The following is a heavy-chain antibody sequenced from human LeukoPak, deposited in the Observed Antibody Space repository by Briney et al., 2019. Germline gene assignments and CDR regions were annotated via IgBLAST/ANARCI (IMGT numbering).Heavy chain of an antibody. D-gene: IGHD6-19*01. CDR2: INHSGST. Sequence: SETLSLTWAFDGGSFSGYYWSWIRQPPGEGLEWSGEINHSGSTNYNPSLKSRVTISVDTSKNQFSLKLSSVTAADTAVYYCARGSDSNSGGWYVYWGQGTLVTVSS. CDR3: ARGSDSNSGGWYVY. J-gene: IGHJ4*02. V-gene: IGHV4-34*01. CDR1: GGSFSGYY.